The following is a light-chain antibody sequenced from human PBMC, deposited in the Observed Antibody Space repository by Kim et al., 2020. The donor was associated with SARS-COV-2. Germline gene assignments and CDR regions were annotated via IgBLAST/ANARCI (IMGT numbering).Light chain of an antibody. CDR1: AIYSRR. J-gene: IGLJ1*01. CDR3: QGWDGPYALLV. V-gene: IGLV3-21*04. CDR2: FNS. Sequence: SYELTQPPSLSVAPAETATITCDGAAIYSRRVHWYQQMPGKAPKLILYFNSDRPSGIPDRFSGSISGDSATLTITRVEARDEADYYCQGWDGPYALLVFG.